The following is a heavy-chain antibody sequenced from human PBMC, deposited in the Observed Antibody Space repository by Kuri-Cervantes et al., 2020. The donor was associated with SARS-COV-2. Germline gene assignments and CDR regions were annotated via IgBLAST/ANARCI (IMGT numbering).Heavy chain of an antibody. Sequence: SETLSLTCTVSGGSISSYYWSWIRQPAGKGLEWIGRIYTSGSTNYNPSLKSRVTMPVDTSMNQFSLKLSSVTAADTAVYYCARETYYYDSSGYYTYYYYGMYVWGQGTTVTVSS. CDR1: GGSISSYY. CDR3: ARETYYYDSSGYYTYYYYGMYV. D-gene: IGHD3-22*01. CDR2: IYTSGST. J-gene: IGHJ6*02. V-gene: IGHV4-4*07.